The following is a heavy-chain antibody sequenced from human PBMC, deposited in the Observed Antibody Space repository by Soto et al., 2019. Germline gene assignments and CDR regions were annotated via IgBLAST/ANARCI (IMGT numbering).Heavy chain of an antibody. Sequence: GASVKVSCKASGYTFTNYYIHWVRQAPGQGLEWMGWMNPKSGNTKYAQRFQGWITMTRDTSISTAYMELSRLSSDDTAVYYCARDFGSYWFGYWGQGTLVTVSS. CDR2: MNPKSGNT. CDR3: ARDFGSYWFGY. D-gene: IGHD3-10*01. CDR1: GYTFTNYY. V-gene: IGHV1-2*04. J-gene: IGHJ4*02.